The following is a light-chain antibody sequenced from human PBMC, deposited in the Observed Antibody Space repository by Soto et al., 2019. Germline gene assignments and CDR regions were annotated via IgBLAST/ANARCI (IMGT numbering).Light chain of an antibody. CDR3: QQYGSSLIT. CDR2: GAS. Sequence: EIMLTQSPGALSLSPGERATLSCRASQSVSSSYLAWYQQRPGQAPSLLIYGASSRATGIPDRFSGSGSGTDFTLTITRLEPEDFAVYYCQQYGSSLITFGHGTRLEI. V-gene: IGKV3-20*01. J-gene: IGKJ5*01. CDR1: QSVSSSY.